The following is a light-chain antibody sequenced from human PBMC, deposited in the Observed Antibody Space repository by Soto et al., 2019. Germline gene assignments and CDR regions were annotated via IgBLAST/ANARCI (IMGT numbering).Light chain of an antibody. J-gene: IGLJ2*01. CDR2: KSD. CDR3: ATWDDGLSGVL. V-gene: IGLV1-47*01. Sequence: QTVVTQPPSASGTPGQRVSITCSGSDSNIGSNSEHWYQQVPGMAPKLLVYKSDQRPSGVPDRFSGSKSVTSASLAISGLRAEDEAEYYCATWDDGLSGVLFGGGTKVTVL. CDR1: DSNIGSNS.